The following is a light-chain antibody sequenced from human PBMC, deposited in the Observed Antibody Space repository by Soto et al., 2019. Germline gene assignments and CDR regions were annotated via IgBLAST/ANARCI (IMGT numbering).Light chain of an antibody. CDR3: QQYDSFPRT. V-gene: IGKV1-5*03. CDR1: QSISNW. J-gene: IGKJ1*01. CDR2: KAS. Sequence: DIQMTQSPSTRSASVGDRVTITCRASQSISNWLAWYQQKPGKAPKLLIYKASSLESGVPSRFSGSGSGTEFTLSISSLQHDDFATYYCQQYDSFPRTFGQGTKVEIK.